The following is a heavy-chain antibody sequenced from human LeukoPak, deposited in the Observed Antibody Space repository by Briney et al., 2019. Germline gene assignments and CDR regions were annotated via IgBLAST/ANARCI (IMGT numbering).Heavy chain of an antibody. CDR1: GFTVSSNF. CDR3: ARDSYYGSGSYYRYTFDY. J-gene: IGHJ4*02. CDR2: IYSSGDT. V-gene: IGHV3-53*01. Sequence: PGGSLRLXCAASGFTVSSNFMSWVRQAPGKGLEWVSVIYSSGDTYYADSVKGRFTISRDNSKNTLYLQMNSLRAEDTAVYYCARDSYYGSGSYYRYTFDYWGQGTLVTVSS. D-gene: IGHD3-10*01.